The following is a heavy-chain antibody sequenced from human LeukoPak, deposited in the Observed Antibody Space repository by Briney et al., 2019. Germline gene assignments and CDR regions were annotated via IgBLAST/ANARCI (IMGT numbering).Heavy chain of an antibody. Sequence: SETLSLTCTVSGGSISSGGYYWSWIRQPPGKGLEWIGYIYYSGSTYYNPSLKSRVTISVDTSRNQFSLRLSSVTAADTAVYYCARRSEYHWFDPWGQGTLVTVSS. CDR2: IYYSGST. CDR1: GGSISSGGYY. J-gene: IGHJ5*02. D-gene: IGHD2-2*01. CDR3: ARRSEYHWFDP. V-gene: IGHV4-31*03.